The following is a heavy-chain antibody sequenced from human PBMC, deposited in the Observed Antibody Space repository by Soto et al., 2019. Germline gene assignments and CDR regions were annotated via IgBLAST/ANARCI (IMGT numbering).Heavy chain of an antibody. CDR3: AKDGDCHYLYLLSF. D-gene: IGHD2-21*01. CDR2: ISGGGGST. CDR1: GFTFSSYA. Sequence: GASMTLSCAASGFTFSSYAMSWVRQAAGKGLEWVSAISGGGGSTYYADSVKGRFTISRDNSKNTLYLQMNGLRAEDTAVYYCAKDGDCHYLYLLSFCGQRSLVTVS. J-gene: IGHJ4*01. V-gene: IGHV3-23*01.